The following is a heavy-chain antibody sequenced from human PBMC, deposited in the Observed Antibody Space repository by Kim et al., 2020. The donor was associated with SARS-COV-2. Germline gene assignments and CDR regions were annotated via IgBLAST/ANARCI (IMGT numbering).Heavy chain of an antibody. D-gene: IGHD6-6*01. CDR2: IYYSGST. J-gene: IGHJ6*02. CDR1: GGSISSSSYY. V-gene: IGHV4-39*07. Sequence: SETLSLTCTVSGGSISSSSYYWGWIRQPPGKELEWIGSIYYSGSTYYNPSLKSRVTISVDTSKNQFSLKLSSVTAADTAVYYCASGVYSGSSGYYYYYGMDVWGQGTTVTVSS. CDR3: ASGVYSGSSGYYYYYGMDV.